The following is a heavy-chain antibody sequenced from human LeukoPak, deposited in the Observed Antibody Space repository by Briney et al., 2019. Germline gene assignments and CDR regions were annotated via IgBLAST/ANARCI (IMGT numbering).Heavy chain of an antibody. CDR2: ISYDGNND. D-gene: IGHD5-24*01. V-gene: IGHV3-30-3*01. J-gene: IGHJ4*02. CDR1: GFTFSSYA. Sequence: PGGSLRLSCAASGFTFSSYAMHWVRQAPGKGLEWVAVISYDGNNDYYADSVKGRFTISRDNSKNTLYLQMNSLRGEDTAVYYCARKADGNGFEYWGQGALVTVSS. CDR3: ARKADGNGFEY.